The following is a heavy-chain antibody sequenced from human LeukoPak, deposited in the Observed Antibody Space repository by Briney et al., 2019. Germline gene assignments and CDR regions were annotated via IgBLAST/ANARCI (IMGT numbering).Heavy chain of an antibody. CDR1: GFDFSSYA. J-gene: IGHJ4*01. D-gene: IGHD6-19*01. CDR3: ARGVGETLSGWTLDY. CDR2: IIYDGSNK. V-gene: IGHV3-30*04. Sequence: GRSLRLSCAASGFDFSSYAMHWVRQAPGKGLEWMAVIIYDGSNKNYADSVKGRFTISRDNSGNTLYMKMNSLRVEDTAVYYCARGVGETLSGWTLDYWGHGTLVAVSS.